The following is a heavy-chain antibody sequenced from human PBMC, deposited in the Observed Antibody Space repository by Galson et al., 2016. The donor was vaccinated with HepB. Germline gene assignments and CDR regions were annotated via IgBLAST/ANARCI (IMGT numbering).Heavy chain of an antibody. V-gene: IGHV5-51*01. CDR3: ARQFKSGWYGFGDS. D-gene: IGHD6-19*01. CDR1: GYIFTNYW. CDR2: IYPSDSDT. Sequence: SGAEVKKPGESLRMSCRGSGYIFTNYWITWVRQMPGKGLEWMGNIYPSDSDTKYSPSFQGQLTISVDKSISTAFLQWSSLKASDTAIYYCARQFKSGWYGFGDSWGQGTLVTVSS. J-gene: IGHJ4*02.